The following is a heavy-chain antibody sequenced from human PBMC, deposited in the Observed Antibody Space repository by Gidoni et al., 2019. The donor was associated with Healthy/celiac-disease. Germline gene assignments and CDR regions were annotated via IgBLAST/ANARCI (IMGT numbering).Heavy chain of an antibody. CDR3: AKDLNFGYSYGWGAYYYYGMDV. V-gene: IGHV3-30*18. J-gene: IGHJ6*02. CDR1: GFPFSSYG. Sequence: QVQLVESGGGVVQPGRSLRLSCAASGFPFSSYGMHWVRQAPGKGLEWVAGISYDGSNKYYADSVKGRFTISRDNSKNTLYLQMNSLRAEDTAVYYCAKDLNFGYSYGWGAYYYYGMDVWGQGTTVTVSS. CDR2: ISYDGSNK. D-gene: IGHD5-18*01.